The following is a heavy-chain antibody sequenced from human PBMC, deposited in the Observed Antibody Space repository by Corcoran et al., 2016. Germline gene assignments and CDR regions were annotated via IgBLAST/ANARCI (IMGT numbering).Heavy chain of an antibody. V-gene: IGHV2-26*01. J-gene: IGHJ4*02. CDR3: ERILLPLKYYYDSSGYYLDY. Sequence: QVTLKESGPVLVKPTETLTLTCTVSGFSLSNARMGVSWIRQPPGKALEWLAHIFSNDEKSYSTSLKSRLTISKDTSKSQVVLTMTNMDPVDTATYYCERILLPLKYYYDSSGYYLDYWGQGTLVTVSS. CDR1: GFSLSNARMG. CDR2: IFSNDEK. D-gene: IGHD3-22*01.